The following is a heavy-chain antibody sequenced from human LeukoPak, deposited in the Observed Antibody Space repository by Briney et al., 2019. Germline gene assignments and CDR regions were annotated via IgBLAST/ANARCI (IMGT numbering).Heavy chain of an antibody. Sequence: ASVKVSCKASGYTFTNYGINWVRQAPGQGLEWMGWINTYNGNTNYAQKLQGRVTMTTDTSTSTAYMELRSLRSDDTAVYYCARDWPEQQLNGMDVWGQGTTVTVSS. CDR1: GYTFTNYG. D-gene: IGHD6-13*01. V-gene: IGHV1-18*01. CDR2: INTYNGNT. J-gene: IGHJ6*02. CDR3: ARDWPEQQLNGMDV.